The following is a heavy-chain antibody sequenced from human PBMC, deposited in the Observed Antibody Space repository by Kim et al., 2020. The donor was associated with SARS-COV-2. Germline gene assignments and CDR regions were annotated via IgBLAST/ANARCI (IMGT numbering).Heavy chain of an antibody. J-gene: IGHJ4*02. D-gene: IGHD2-15*01. CDR2: ISTSGSII. CDR1: GFTFSDYY. Sequence: GGSLRLSCAASGFTFSDYYMNWIRQAPGKGLEWVSYISTSGSIIYYADSVKGRFTISRDNAKNSLYLQMNSLRADDTAVYYCARKADGVDFDYWGQGSLVTVSS. CDR3: ARKADGVDFDY. V-gene: IGHV3-11*01.